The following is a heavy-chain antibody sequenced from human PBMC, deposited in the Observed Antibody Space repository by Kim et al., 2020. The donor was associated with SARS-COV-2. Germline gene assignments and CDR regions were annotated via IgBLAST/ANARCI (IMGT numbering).Heavy chain of an antibody. D-gene: IGHD2-15*01. CDR1: GFTFSHYE. CDR2: ISSGGSTM. J-gene: IGHJ4*02. CDR3: ARGVRSIVVVVAVHFDY. Sequence: GGSLRLSCAASGFTFSHYEMNWVRQAPGKGLEWISYISSGGSTMYYADSVKGRFTISRDNAKNSLYLQMNSLRAEDTAIYYCARGVRSIVVVVAVHFDYWGQGTLVTVSS. V-gene: IGHV3-48*03.